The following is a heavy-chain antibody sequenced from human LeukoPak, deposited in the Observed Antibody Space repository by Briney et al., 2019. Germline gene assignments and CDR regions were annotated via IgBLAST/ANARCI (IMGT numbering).Heavy chain of an antibody. CDR2: VDYSGTT. D-gene: IGHD5-18*01. CDR1: GASISSTNYF. CDR3: ARRDTYGKISDF. Sequence: SETLSLICIVSGASISSTNYFWGWIRQPAGKGLEYIGSVDYSGTTYYNPSLKSRVTVSVDKPKNQFSLKLRSVTAADTAVYYCARRDTYGKISDFWGQGTLVTVSS. J-gene: IGHJ4*02. V-gene: IGHV4-39*01.